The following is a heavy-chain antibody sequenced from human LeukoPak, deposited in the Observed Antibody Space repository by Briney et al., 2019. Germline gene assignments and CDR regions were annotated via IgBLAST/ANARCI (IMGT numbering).Heavy chain of an antibody. CDR3: TRAMGATGGFDP. Sequence: GGSLRLSCAASGFTFSSYGMHWVRQAPGKGLEWVAFIRYDGTNKYYADSVKGRFTISRDNAKNTLCLQMNSLRAEDTAMYYCTRAMGATGGFDPWGQGTLVTVSS. V-gene: IGHV3-30*02. CDR2: IRYDGTNK. D-gene: IGHD1-26*01. CDR1: GFTFSSYG. J-gene: IGHJ5*02.